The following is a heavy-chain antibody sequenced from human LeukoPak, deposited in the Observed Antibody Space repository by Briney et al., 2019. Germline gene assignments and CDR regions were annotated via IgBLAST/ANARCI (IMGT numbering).Heavy chain of an antibody. V-gene: IGHV3-33*06. CDR3: AKGTHYYYYYMDV. Sequence: RGSLRLSCAASGFTFSSYGMHWVRQAPGKGLEWVAVIWYDGSNKYYADSVKGRFTISRDNSKNTLYLQMNSMRAEDTAVYYCAKGTHYYYYYMDVWGKGTTVTVSS. CDR2: IWYDGSNK. J-gene: IGHJ6*03. CDR1: GFTFSSYG.